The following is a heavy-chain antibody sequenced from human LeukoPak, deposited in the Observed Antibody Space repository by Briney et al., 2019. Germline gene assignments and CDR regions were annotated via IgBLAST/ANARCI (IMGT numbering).Heavy chain of an antibody. CDR1: GFTFSSYW. D-gene: IGHD3-22*01. CDR3: AREERYYDSSGYYFLDY. CDR2: IKQDGSEK. V-gene: IGHV3-7*01. J-gene: IGHJ4*02. Sequence: GGALILSCAASGFTFSSYWLSWVRQAPGKGLEGVVNIKQDGSEKNYVDSVKCRFTISRYNAKNSLSLQMNSWRAEDTAVYYCAREERYYDSSGYYFLDYWGQGTLVTVSS.